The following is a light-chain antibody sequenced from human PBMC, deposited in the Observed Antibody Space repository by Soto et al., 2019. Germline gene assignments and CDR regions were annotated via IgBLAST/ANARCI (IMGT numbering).Light chain of an antibody. CDR1: QSVSSN. J-gene: IGKJ1*01. V-gene: IGKV3-15*01. Sequence: EIVMTQSPATQSVSPGERATLSCRVSQSVSSNLAWYQQKPGQAPRLLIYDASTRATGIPARFSGSGSGTEFTLTISSLQSEDFAVYYCQQYNYWPPMAFGEGTKVEIK. CDR2: DAS. CDR3: QQYNYWPPMA.